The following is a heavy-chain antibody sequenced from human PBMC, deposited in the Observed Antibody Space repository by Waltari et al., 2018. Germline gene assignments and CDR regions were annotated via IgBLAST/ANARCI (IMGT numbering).Heavy chain of an antibody. CDR3: ARDYSSGCYYFDY. V-gene: IGHV3-53*02. Sequence: EVQLVETGGGLIQPGGSLRLSCAASGFTVSRNYMCWVRQAPGKGLEWVSVIYSGGSTYYADSVKSRFTISRYNSKNTLYLQMISLRAEDTAVYYCARDYSSGCYYFDYWGQGTLVTVSS. D-gene: IGHD6-19*01. CDR1: GFTVSRNY. J-gene: IGHJ4*02. CDR2: IYSGGST.